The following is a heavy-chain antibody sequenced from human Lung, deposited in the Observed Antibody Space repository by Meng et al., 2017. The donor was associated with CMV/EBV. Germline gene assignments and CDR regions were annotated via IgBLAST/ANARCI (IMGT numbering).Heavy chain of an antibody. Sequence: ASXXVSCKASGYTFINHGFSWVRQAPGQGLEWMGWISTYSGNTNYAQKFQGRVTMSTDTSTNTAYMELRSLRSDDTAVYYCARDFVPFGATAVYYGMDVWGQGTAVTVSS. CDR2: ISTYSGNT. V-gene: IGHV1-18*01. CDR1: GYTFINHG. J-gene: IGHJ6*02. D-gene: IGHD6-13*01. CDR3: ARDFVPFGATAVYYGMDV.